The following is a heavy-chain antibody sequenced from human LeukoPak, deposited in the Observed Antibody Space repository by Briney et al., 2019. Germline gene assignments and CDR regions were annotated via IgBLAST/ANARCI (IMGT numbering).Heavy chain of an antibody. D-gene: IGHD6-13*01. Sequence: ASVKVSCKASGYTFTGYYMHWVRQAPGQGPEWMGWINPNSGGTNYAQKFQGRVTMTRDTSISTAYMELSRLRSDDTAVYYCARELIAAAGTHYYGMDVWGQGTTVTVSS. CDR2: INPNSGGT. CDR3: ARELIAAAGTHYYGMDV. V-gene: IGHV1-2*02. J-gene: IGHJ6*02. CDR1: GYTFTGYY.